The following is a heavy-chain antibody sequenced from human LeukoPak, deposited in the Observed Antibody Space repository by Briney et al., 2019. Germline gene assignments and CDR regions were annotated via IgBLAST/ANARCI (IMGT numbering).Heavy chain of an antibody. CDR1: GFTFSSYA. Sequence: GGSLRLSCSASGFTFSSYAMHWVRQAPGKGLEYVSAISSNGGSTYYADSVKGRFTISRDNSKNTPYLQMSSLRAEDTAVYYCVKDSVAAAGFEYFQHWGQGTLVTVSS. J-gene: IGHJ1*01. CDR2: ISSNGGST. CDR3: VKDSVAAAGFEYFQH. D-gene: IGHD6-13*01. V-gene: IGHV3-64D*06.